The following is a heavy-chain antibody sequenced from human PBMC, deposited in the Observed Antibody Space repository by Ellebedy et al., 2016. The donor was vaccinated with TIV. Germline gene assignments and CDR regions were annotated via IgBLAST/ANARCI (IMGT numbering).Heavy chain of an antibody. CDR1: GYTFTTFD. CDR2: INPNSGGT. V-gene: IGHV1-2*04. D-gene: IGHD1-26*01. J-gene: IGHJ4*02. CDR3: ARDAAWELVPLLDY. Sequence: ASVKVSCKASGYTFTTFDVIWVRQATGQRLEWMGWINPNSGGTKYAQKFQGWVTMTRDTSISTAYMELSRLRSDDTAVYYCARDAAWELVPLLDYWGQGTLVTVSS.